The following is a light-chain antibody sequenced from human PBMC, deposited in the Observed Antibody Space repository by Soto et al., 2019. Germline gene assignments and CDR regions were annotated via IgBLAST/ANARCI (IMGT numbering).Light chain of an antibody. J-gene: IGLJ1*01. CDR1: KNDIGVYDF. Sequence: QAVLTQPPSASGSPGQSVTISCTGTKNDIGVYDFVSWYQQYPGKGPTLIIYEVTNRPSGVSARFSGSKSGDTASLIISGLQAEDEADYYCSSYRRDNTQLFGTGTKVTVL. V-gene: IGLV2-14*01. CDR3: SSYRRDNTQL. CDR2: EVT.